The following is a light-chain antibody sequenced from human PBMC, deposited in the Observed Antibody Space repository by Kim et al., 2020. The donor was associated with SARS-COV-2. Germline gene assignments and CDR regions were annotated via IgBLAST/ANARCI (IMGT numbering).Light chain of an antibody. J-gene: IGKJ4*02. CDR1: RSARIT. Sequence: LSPEEMATLSGRASRSARITLAWYQQKPGQAPRLLIYDASTRATGIPARFSGSGSGTDFTLTISSLESEDFAVYYCQQRSNWPLTFGGGTKVDIK. CDR2: DAS. CDR3: QQRSNWPLT. V-gene: IGKV3-11*01.